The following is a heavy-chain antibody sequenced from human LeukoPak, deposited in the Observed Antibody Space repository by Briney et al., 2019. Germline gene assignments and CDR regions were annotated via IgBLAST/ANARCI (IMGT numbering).Heavy chain of an antibody. CDR2: ISYDGSNK. Sequence: GRSLRLSCAASGFTFSSYAMHWVRQAPGKGLEWVAVISYDGSNKYYADSVKGRFTISRDNSKNTLYLQMNSLRAEDTAVYYCARDVKMSDYVNFDSWGQGTLVTVSS. D-gene: IGHD3-16*01. CDR1: GFTFSSYA. J-gene: IGHJ4*02. CDR3: ARDVKMSDYVNFDS. V-gene: IGHV3-30*04.